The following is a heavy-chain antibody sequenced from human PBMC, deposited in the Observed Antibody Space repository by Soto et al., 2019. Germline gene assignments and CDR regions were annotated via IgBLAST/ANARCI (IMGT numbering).Heavy chain of an antibody. V-gene: IGHV3-33*01. CDR2: IWYDGSNK. CDR1: GFTFSSYG. Sequence: PGGSLRLSCAASGFTFSSYGMHWVRQAPGKGLEWVAVIWYDGSNKYYADSVKGRFTISRDNSKNTLYLQMNSLRAEDTAVYYCARDPASKGPTFDYWGQGTLVTVSS. CDR3: ARDPASKGPTFDY. J-gene: IGHJ4*02.